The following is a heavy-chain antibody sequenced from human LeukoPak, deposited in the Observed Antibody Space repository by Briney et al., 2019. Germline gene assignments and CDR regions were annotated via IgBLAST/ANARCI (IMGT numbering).Heavy chain of an antibody. D-gene: IGHD6-13*01. V-gene: IGHV4-38-2*02. Sequence: SETLSLTCTVSGYSISSGYYWGWIRQPPGRGLEWIGSISHSGSTYYNPSLKSRVTVSVDTSKNQFSLKLSSVTAADTAVYYCARVAAARTFDYWGQGTLVTVSS. CDR2: ISHSGST. J-gene: IGHJ4*02. CDR3: ARVAAARTFDY. CDR1: GYSISSGYY.